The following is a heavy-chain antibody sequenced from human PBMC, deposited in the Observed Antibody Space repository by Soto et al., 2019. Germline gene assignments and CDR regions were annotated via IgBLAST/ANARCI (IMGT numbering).Heavy chain of an antibody. J-gene: IGHJ5*02. Sequence: SETLSLTCIVSGGSISEKYWNWVRQPPGKGLEWIGLIFANGHTDYNPSLKSRVTMSVDASKNQFSLRLTSMTAADTAVYYCMASLAASGLNWLDPWGRGTLVTVSS. CDR2: IFANGHT. CDR3: MASLAASGLNWLDP. D-gene: IGHD6-13*01. V-gene: IGHV4-4*07. CDR1: GGSISEKY.